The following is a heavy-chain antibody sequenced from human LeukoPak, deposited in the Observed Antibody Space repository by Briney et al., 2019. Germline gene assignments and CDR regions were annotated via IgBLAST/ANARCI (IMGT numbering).Heavy chain of an antibody. CDR3: ARGDHTHDFWSGYYWFDP. D-gene: IGHD3-3*01. CDR2: MNPNSGNT. Sequence: ASVKVSCKASGYTFTSYGINWVRQATGQGLEWMGWMNPNSGNTGYAQKFQGRVTITRNTSISTAYMELSSLRSEDTAVYYCARGDHTHDFWSGYYWFDPWGQGTLVTVSS. CDR1: GYTFTSYG. V-gene: IGHV1-8*03. J-gene: IGHJ5*02.